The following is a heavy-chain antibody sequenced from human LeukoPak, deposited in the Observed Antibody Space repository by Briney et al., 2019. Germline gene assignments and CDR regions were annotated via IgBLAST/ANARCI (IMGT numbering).Heavy chain of an antibody. CDR2: INPNSGGT. CDR3: ARGGIVGASDY. V-gene: IGHV1-2*06. J-gene: IGHJ4*02. CDR1: GYTFNGYY. Sequence: ASVKVSCKASGYTFNGYYIQWVQQVPGQGLEWMGRINPNSGGTTYAQKFQGRVTMTRDTSISTAYMELNRLKSDDTAVYFCARGGIVGASDYWGQGTLLTVSS. D-gene: IGHD1-26*01.